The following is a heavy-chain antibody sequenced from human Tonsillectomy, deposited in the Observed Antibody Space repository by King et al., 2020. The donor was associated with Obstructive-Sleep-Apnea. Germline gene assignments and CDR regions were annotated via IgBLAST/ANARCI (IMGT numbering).Heavy chain of an antibody. CDR2: ISAYNGDT. Sequence: QLVQSGAEVKKPGASVNVSCMASGYTFTSYGISWVRQAPGQGLEWMGWISAYNGDTNYAQKFQGRVTMTTDTSTSTACMELRSLRSDDTAVYYCARVNYYDRFDPWGQGTLVTVSS. J-gene: IGHJ5*02. CDR3: ARVNYYDRFDP. D-gene: IGHD3-22*01. V-gene: IGHV1-18*04. CDR1: GYTFTSYG.